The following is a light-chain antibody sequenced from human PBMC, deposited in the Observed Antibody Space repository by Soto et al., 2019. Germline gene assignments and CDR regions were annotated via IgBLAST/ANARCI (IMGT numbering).Light chain of an antibody. J-gene: IGLJ2*01. CDR1: SSDVGAYNY. Sequence: QSVLTQPPSASGSPGQSVTISCTGTSSDVGAYNYVSWYQQHPGKAPKLMIYEVNKRPSGVPRRFSGSKSGNTASLTVSGLQAEDEADYYYSSYAGSNNFKVFGGGTQLTVL. V-gene: IGLV2-8*01. CDR2: EVN. CDR3: SSYAGSNNFKV.